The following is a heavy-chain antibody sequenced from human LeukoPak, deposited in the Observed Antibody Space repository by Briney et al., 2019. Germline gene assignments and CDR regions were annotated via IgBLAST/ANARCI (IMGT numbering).Heavy chain of an antibody. Sequence: SETLSLTCAVSGGSISSGAYSWSWIRQPPGKGLEWIGYIYHSGSTYYNPSLNSRVTMSLDRSKNQFSLKLSSVTAADTAVYYCARVSPAYDILTGYYYYFDYWGQGTLVTVSS. CDR2: IYHSGST. D-gene: IGHD3-9*01. CDR3: ARVSPAYDILTGYYYYFDY. CDR1: GGSISSGAYS. J-gene: IGHJ4*02. V-gene: IGHV4-30-2*01.